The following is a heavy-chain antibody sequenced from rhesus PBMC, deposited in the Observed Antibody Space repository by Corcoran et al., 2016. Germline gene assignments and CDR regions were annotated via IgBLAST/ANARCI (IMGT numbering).Heavy chain of an antibody. CDR3: ARGVITTVDY. D-gene: IGHD3-28*01. CDR2: IAGSSGNT. Sequence: QVQLQESGPGLVKPSETLSLTCAVPGGPISGYYGNWIRQPPGKGLEWMGYIAGSSGNTYYNSSFESRVTISTDTSKAQFSLKLSSVTAADTAVYYCARGVITTVDYWGRGVLVTVTS. V-gene: IGHV4-165*02. J-gene: IGHJ4*01. CDR1: GGPISGYY.